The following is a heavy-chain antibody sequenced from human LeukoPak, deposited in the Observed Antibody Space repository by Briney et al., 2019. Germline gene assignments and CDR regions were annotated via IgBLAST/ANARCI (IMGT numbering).Heavy chain of an antibody. J-gene: IGHJ4*01. CDR3: ARDTRGESDY. V-gene: IGHV3-30-3*01. CDR2: ISYDGSNK. D-gene: IGHD2-2*01. Sequence: GGSLRLSCAASGFIFSSYAMHWFRQAPGKGLEWVAYISYDGSNKYYADSVTGRFTISRDTSKNTLYLQMSSLRAEDTAMYYCARDTRGESDYWGHGTLVTVSS. CDR1: GFIFSSYA.